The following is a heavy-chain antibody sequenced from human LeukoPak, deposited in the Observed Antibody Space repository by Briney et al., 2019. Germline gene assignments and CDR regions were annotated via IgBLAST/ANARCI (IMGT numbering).Heavy chain of an antibody. V-gene: IGHV5-51*01. D-gene: IGHD2-2*01. CDR2: IYPGDSDT. J-gene: IGHJ6*03. CDR3: ARFPAATGSLYYYYYMDV. CDR1: GYSFTSYW. Sequence: GESLKISCKGSGYSFTSYWIGWVRQMPGKGMQWLGTIYPGDSDTRYSPSFQGQVTISADKSISTAYLQWSSLKASDTAMYYCARFPAATGSLYYYYYMDVWGKGTTVTVSS.